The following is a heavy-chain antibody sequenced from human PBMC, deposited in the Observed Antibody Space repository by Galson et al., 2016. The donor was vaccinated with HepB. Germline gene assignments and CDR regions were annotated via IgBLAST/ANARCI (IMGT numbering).Heavy chain of an antibody. CDR2: TKNKANSYST. CDR3: ARGPRYSGHDWFSDV. CDR1: GFSISDHY. J-gene: IGHJ4*02. V-gene: IGHV3-72*01. Sequence: SLRLSCAASGFSISDHYMDWVRQAPGKGLEWVGRTKNKANSYSTEYAASVRGRFTISRDHSENLLYLQMDSLKTEDTAVYYCARGPRYSGHDWFSDVWGQGTLVSVSS. D-gene: IGHD5-12*01.